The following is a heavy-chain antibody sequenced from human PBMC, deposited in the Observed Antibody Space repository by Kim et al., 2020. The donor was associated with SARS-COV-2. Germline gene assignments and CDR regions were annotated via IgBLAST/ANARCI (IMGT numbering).Heavy chain of an antibody. CDR2: ISGSGGST. CDR3: AKDLDGANWFDP. CDR1: GFTFSSYA. V-gene: IGHV3-23*01. J-gene: IGHJ5*02. Sequence: GGSLRLSCAASGFTFSSYAMSWVRQAPGKGLEWVSAISGSGGSTYYADSVKGRFTISRDSSKNTLYLQMNSLRAEDTAVYYCAKDLDGANWFDPWGQGTLVTVSS. D-gene: IGHD3-10*01.